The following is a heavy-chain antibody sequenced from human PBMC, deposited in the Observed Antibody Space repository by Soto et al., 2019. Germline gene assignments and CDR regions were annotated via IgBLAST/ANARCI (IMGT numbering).Heavy chain of an antibody. D-gene: IGHD3-10*01. V-gene: IGHV1-46*01. J-gene: IGHJ4*02. CDR2: INPSGGST. CDR3: ARDPAHYLLLWFGPSHDFFAY. CDR1: GYTFTSYY. Sequence: ASVKVSCKASGYTFTSYYMHWVRQAPGQGLEWMGIINPSGGSTSYAQKFQGRVTMTRDTSTSTVYMELSSLRSEDTAVYYCARDPAHYLLLWFGPSHDFFAYRVQGTLVTVSS.